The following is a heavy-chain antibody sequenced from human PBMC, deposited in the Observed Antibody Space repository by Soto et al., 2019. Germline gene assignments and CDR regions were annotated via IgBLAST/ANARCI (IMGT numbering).Heavy chain of an antibody. CDR2: ISYDGSNK. CDR1: GFTFSSYG. V-gene: IGHV3-30*18. D-gene: IGHD3-22*01. J-gene: IGHJ4*02. Sequence: QVQLVESGGGVVQPGRSLRLSCAASGFTFSSYGMHWVRQAPGKGLEWVAVISYDGSNKYYADSVKGGFTISRDNSKNTLYLQMNSLRAEDTVVYYCAKEWVYDSSGWSFDYWGQGTLVTVSS. CDR3: AKEWVYDSSGWSFDY.